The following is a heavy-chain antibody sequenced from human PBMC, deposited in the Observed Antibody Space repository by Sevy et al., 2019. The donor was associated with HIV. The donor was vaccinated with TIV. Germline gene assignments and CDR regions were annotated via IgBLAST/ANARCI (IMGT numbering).Heavy chain of an antibody. CDR1: GFTFSSYS. CDR2: IKSKTDGGTT. D-gene: IGHD5-12*01. J-gene: IGHJ6*02. V-gene: IGHV3-15*01. CDR3: YPNPGNRGYDEELKNYYHYGMDV. Sequence: GESLKISCAASGFTFSSYSMNWVRQAPGKGLEYVGRIKSKTDGGTTDYGAPVKGRFSISREDSKNTLYLQMNRLKAGDTAGYYCYPNPGNRGYDEELKNYYHYGMDVWGQGTTVTVSS.